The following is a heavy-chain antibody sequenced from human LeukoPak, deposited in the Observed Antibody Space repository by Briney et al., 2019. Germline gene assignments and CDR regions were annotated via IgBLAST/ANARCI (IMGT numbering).Heavy chain of an antibody. CDR2: IKHSGST. Sequence: SETLSLTCAVYGGSFSGYYWSWIRQPPGKGLEWIGEIKHSGSTNYNPSHKRRVTISANTSKNQFSLKLSSVTGADTAVYYGARRPGRTGYHPSFYFDYWGQGALVTVSS. CDR1: GGSFSGYY. D-gene: IGHD3/OR15-3a*01. CDR3: ARRPGRTGYHPSFYFDY. J-gene: IGHJ4*02. V-gene: IGHV4-34*01.